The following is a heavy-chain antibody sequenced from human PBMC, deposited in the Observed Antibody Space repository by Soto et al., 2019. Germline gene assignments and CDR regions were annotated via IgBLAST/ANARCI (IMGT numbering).Heavy chain of an antibody. V-gene: IGHV1-18*01. CDR2: ISAYNGNT. CDR1: GYTFTSYG. CDR3: ARVTHYYDSSGYSRQLNWFDP. J-gene: IGHJ5*02. D-gene: IGHD3-22*01. Sequence: VASVKVSCKASGYTFTSYGISWVRQAPGQGLEWMGWISAYNGNTNYAQKLQGRVTMTTDTSTSTAYMELRSLRSDDTAVYYCARVTHYYDSSGYSRQLNWFDPWGQGTLVTVSS.